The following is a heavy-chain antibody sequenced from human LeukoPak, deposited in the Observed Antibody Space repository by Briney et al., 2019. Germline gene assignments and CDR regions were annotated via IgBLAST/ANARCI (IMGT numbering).Heavy chain of an antibody. CDR1: GYSISSGYY. CDR2: IYYSGST. V-gene: IGHV4-38-2*01. CDR3: ARHGRIAAGEDY. Sequence: MSSETLSLTCAVSGYSISSGYYWGSIRQPPGKWLEWIGSIYYSGSTYYNPSLKSRVTISVDTSKNQFSLKLSSVTAADTAVYYCARHGRIAAGEDYWGQGTLVTVSS. D-gene: IGHD6-25*01. J-gene: IGHJ4*02.